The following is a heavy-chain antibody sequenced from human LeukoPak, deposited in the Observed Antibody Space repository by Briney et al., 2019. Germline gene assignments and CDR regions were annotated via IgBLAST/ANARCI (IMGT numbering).Heavy chain of an antibody. Sequence: PGGSLRLSCAASGFTFSGYGMHWVRQAPGKGLEWVAVISYDGSDKYYTDSVKGRFTISRDNFKNTLYLQMNSLRAEDTAVHYCAKGGDAFDIWGQGTLVTVSS. CDR2: ISYDGSDK. V-gene: IGHV3-30*18. CDR1: GFTFSGYG. CDR3: AKGGDAFDI. J-gene: IGHJ3*02. D-gene: IGHD5-12*01.